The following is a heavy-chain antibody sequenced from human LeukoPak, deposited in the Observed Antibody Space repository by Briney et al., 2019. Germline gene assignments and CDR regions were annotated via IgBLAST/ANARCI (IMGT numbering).Heavy chain of an antibody. D-gene: IGHD3-3*01. V-gene: IGHV4-4*07. CDR1: GGSISSYY. J-gene: IGHJ3*02. CDR2: IYTSGST. CDR3: ARDAGYDFWSGYYKSDAFDI. Sequence: SETLSLTCTVSGGSISSYYWSWIRQPAGKGLEWIGRIYTSGSTNYNPSLKSRVTISVDTSKNQFSLKLSSVTAADTAVYYCARDAGYDFWSGYYKSDAFDIWGQGTMVTVSS.